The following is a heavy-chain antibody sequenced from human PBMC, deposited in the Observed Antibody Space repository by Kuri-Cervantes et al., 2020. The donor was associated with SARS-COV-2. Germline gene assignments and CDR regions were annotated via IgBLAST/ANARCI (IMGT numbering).Heavy chain of an antibody. CDR3: AATPAAGVDYYFDY. V-gene: IGHV4-30-4*08. Sequence: SETLSLTCTVSGGSISSGDYYWSWIRQPPGKGLEWIGCIYYSGSTYYNPSLKSRVTISVDTSKNQFSLKLSSVTAADTAVYYCAATPAAGVDYYFDYWGQGTLVTVSS. D-gene: IGHD6-13*01. J-gene: IGHJ4*02. CDR2: IYYSGST. CDR1: GGSISSGDYY.